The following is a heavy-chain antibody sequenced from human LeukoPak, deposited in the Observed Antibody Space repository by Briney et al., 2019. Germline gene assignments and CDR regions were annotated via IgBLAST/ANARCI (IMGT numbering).Heavy chain of an antibody. V-gene: IGHV4-31*03. CDR1: HDSISSGDYY. D-gene: IGHD4-17*01. J-gene: IGHJ2*01. CDR2: IYYSGST. Sequence: SQTLSLTCTVSHDSISSGDYYWSWIRQHPGKGLEWIGYIYYSGSTYYNPSLKSRVLISIDTSKNQFSLKLSSVTAADTAVYYCARRIGVTTNWYFDLWGRGTLVTVSS. CDR3: ARRIGVTTNWYFDL.